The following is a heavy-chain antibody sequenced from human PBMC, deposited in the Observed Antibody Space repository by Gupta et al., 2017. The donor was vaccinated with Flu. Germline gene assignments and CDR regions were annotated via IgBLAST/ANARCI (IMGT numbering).Heavy chain of an antibody. V-gene: IGHV4-34*01. CDR3: ARGGIVVVTASFDY. CDR1: GGSFSGYY. CDR2: INHSGST. D-gene: IGHD2-21*02. J-gene: IGHJ4*02. Sequence: QVQLQQWGAGLLKPSETLSLTCAVYGGSFSGYYWSWIRQPPGKGLEWIGEINHSGSTNYNPSLKSRVTISVDTSKNQFSLKLSSVTAADTAVYYCARGGIVVVTASFDYWGQGTLVTVSS.